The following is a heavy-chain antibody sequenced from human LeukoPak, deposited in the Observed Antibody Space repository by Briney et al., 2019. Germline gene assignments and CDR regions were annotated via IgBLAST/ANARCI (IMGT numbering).Heavy chain of an antibody. CDR1: GYTFISYD. J-gene: IGHJ6*03. V-gene: IGHV1-8*01. CDR3: ARGRGEVLWFGELMGRYYYYYMDV. CDR2: MNPNSGNT. D-gene: IGHD3-10*01. Sequence: GASVKVSCKASGYTFISYDINWVRQATGQGLEWMGWMNPNSGNTGYAQKFQGRVTMTRNTSISTAYMELSSLRSEDTAVYYCARGRGEVLWFGELMGRYYYYYMDVWGKGTTVTVSS.